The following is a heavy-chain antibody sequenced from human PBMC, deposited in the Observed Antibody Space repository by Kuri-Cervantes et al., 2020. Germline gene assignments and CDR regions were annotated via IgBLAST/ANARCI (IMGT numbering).Heavy chain of an antibody. D-gene: IGHD3-22*01. J-gene: IGHJ4*02. CDR1: GGIFSSYA. V-gene: IGHV1-69*13. Sequence: SVKVSCKASGGIFSSYAISWVRQAPGQGLEWMGGIIPIFGTANYAQKFQGRVTITADESTSTAYMELSSLRSEDTAVYYCARTPKRPGYYYDSSGYYFEYWGQGTLVTVSS. CDR2: IIPIFGTA. CDR3: ARTPKRPGYYYDSSGYYFEY.